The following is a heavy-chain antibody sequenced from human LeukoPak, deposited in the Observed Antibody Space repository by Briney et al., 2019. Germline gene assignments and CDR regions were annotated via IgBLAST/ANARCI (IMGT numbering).Heavy chain of an antibody. J-gene: IGHJ3*02. Sequence: SQTLSLTCTVSGGSISSGGYYWSWIRQHPGKGLEWIGYIYYSGSTYYNPSLKSRVTISVDTSKNQFSLKLSSVTAADTAVYYCASGYDSSGYYYQLANDAFDIWGQGTMVTVSS. V-gene: IGHV4-31*03. D-gene: IGHD3-22*01. CDR2: IYYSGST. CDR1: GGSISSGGYY. CDR3: ASGYDSSGYYYQLANDAFDI.